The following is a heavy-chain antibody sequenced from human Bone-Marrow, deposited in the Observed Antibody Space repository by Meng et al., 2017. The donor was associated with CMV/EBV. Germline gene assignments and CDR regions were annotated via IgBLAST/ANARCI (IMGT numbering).Heavy chain of an antibody. CDR3: ARATVPLDRYCTYGVCSQHPVGDY. D-gene: IGHD2-8*01. J-gene: IGHJ4*02. CDR2: IYYSGST. CDR1: GGSISSGGYY. V-gene: IGHV4-31*03. Sequence: LRLSCTVSGGSISSGGYYWSWIRQHPGKGLEWIGYIYYSGSTYYNPSLKSRVTISVDTSKNQFSLKLSSVTAADTAVYYCARATVPLDRYCTYGVCSQHPVGDYWGQGTLVTVSS.